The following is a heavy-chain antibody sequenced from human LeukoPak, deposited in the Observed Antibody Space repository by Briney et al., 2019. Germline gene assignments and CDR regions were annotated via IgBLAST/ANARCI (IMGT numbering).Heavy chain of an antibody. V-gene: IGHV1-18*01. CDR3: XXXPXXXSTXLXXAGIXXXDP. J-gene: IGHJ5*02. D-gene: IGHD2-2*01. CDR1: YTFXXYG. Sequence: YTFXXYGISWVRQAPGQXLXGMGWISCYNGNTNYAQKFQGRVTLTTDTSTSTAYMEVTSLRSDDTAFYYCXXXPXXXSTXLXXAGIXXXDPWGQGTXVTVSS. CDR2: ISCYNGNT.